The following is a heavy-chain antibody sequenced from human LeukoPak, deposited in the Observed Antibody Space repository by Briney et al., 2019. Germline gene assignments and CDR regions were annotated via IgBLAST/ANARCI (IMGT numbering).Heavy chain of an antibody. CDR3: ATAMGDSSCYYRMPFDY. CDR2: FDPEDGET. J-gene: IGHJ4*02. Sequence: ASVKVSCKVSGYTLTELSMHWVRQAPGKGLEWMGGFDPEDGETIYAQKFQGRVTMTEDTSTDTAYMELSSLRSEDTAVYYCATAMGDSSCYYRMPFDYWGQGTLVTVSS. D-gene: IGHD3-22*01. V-gene: IGHV1-24*01. CDR1: GYTLTELS.